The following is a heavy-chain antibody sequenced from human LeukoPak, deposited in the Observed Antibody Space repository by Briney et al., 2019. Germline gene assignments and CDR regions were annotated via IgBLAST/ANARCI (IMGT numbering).Heavy chain of an antibody. V-gene: IGHV1-2*02. Sequence: ASVKVSCKASGYTFTGYYMHWVRQAPGQGLEWMGWINPNSGGTNYAQKFQGRVTMTRDTSITTAYMELTSLRAEDTAVYYCARGYVDTAMVPPVYWGQGTLVTVSS. CDR3: ARGYVDTAMVPPVY. CDR1: GYTFTGYY. D-gene: IGHD5-18*01. CDR2: INPNSGGT. J-gene: IGHJ4*02.